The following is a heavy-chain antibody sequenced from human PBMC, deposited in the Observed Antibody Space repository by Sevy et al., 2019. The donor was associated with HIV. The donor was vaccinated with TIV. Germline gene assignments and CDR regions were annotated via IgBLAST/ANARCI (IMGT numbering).Heavy chain of an antibody. Sequence: GGSLRLSCLDSGFTFSRYSMNWVRQAPGKGLEWVSSISSSSSYIYYGDSAKGRFTISRDNAKNSLYMQMNSLRAEDTAVYYCARDRDGSGSSGGYGMDVWGQGTTVTVSS. D-gene: IGHD3-10*01. J-gene: IGHJ6*02. V-gene: IGHV3-21*01. CDR1: GFTFSRYS. CDR2: ISSSSSYI. CDR3: ARDRDGSGSSGGYGMDV.